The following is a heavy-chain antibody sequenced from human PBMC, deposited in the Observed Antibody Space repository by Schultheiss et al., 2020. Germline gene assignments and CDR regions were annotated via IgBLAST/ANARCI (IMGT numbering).Heavy chain of an antibody. CDR2: ISDSGGST. D-gene: IGHD5-12*01. CDR1: GFTFSSYW. V-gene: IGHV3-74*01. J-gene: IGHJ4*02. CDR3: ARGVTVATITPWSS. Sequence: GGSLRLSCAASGFTFSSYWMHWVRQAPGKGLEWVSVISDSGGSTNYADSVKGRFTISRDNVKNTLYLQMNSLRAEDTAVYYCARGVTVATITPWSSWGQGTLVTVSS.